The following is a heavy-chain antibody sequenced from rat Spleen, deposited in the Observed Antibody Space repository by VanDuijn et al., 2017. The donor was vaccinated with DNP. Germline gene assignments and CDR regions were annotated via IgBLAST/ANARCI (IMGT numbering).Heavy chain of an antibody. CDR1: GFNFNDYW. CDR2: IKKDGTTI. Sequence: EVQVLESGGGLVQPGRSLKLSCAASGFNFNDYWMTWIRQAPGKGLEWIGQIKKDGTTINYNPSLKEKFTMSRDNAQNTLYLQMSEVGSEDTAIYYCARDGKLANWGQGVMVTVSS. CDR3: ARDGKLAN. V-gene: IGHV4-2*01. J-gene: IGHJ2*01. D-gene: IGHD5-1*01.